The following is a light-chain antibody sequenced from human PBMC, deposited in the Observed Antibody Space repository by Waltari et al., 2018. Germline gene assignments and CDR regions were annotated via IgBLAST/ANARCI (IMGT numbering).Light chain of an antibody. CDR3: QQYTGYSYT. Sequence: IQMTQSPSTLSASVGDRVSITCRASQSNNNWLAWYQQKSGKAPKLLLYKASSLESGVPSRFSGSGYGTEFTLTISSLQPDDFATYYCQQYTGYSYTFGQGTKLEIK. J-gene: IGKJ2*01. V-gene: IGKV1-5*03. CDR2: KAS. CDR1: QSNNNW.